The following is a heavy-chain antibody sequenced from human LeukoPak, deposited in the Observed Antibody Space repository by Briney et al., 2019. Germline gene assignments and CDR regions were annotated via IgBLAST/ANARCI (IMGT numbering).Heavy chain of an antibody. Sequence: GGSLRLSCAGSGFTFNNYGIHWVRQAPGKGLEWVALISFDGSDKYYADSVKGRFTISRGHSKNTLYLQMNSLRTEDTAVYYCARQSAEKYTGAYGWAPPDDYWGQGTLVTVSS. J-gene: IGHJ4*02. D-gene: IGHD7-27*01. CDR3: ARQSAEKYTGAYGWAPPDDY. CDR2: ISFDGSDK. V-gene: IGHV3-30*03. CDR1: GFTFNNYG.